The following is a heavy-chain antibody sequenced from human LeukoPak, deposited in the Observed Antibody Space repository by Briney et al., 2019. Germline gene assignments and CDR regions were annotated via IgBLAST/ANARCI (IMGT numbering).Heavy chain of an antibody. V-gene: IGHV1-2*06. J-gene: IGHJ4*02. CDR2: INPNSGDA. CDR3: ARDPGDYSFDY. CDR1: GYTFTAFY. D-gene: IGHD4-17*01. Sequence: ASVKVSCKASGYTFTAFYIHWVRQAPGQGLEWMGRINPNSGDANYAQKFQGRVTMTRDTSITTAYMELSRLRSDDTAIYYCARDPGDYSFDYWGQGTLVTVSS.